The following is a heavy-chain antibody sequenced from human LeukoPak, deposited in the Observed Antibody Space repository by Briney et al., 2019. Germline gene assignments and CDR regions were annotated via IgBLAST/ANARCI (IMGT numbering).Heavy chain of an antibody. Sequence: PGGSLRLSCAASGFTVSSTYMSWVRQAPGKGLEWVSVIYSGGNTYYADSVKGRFTISRDNSKNTLYLQMNSLRAEDTAVYYCARETYLNYYDSSGYFDYWGQGTLVTVSS. V-gene: IGHV3-53*01. J-gene: IGHJ4*02. CDR3: ARETYLNYYDSSGYFDY. CDR1: GFTVSSTY. D-gene: IGHD3-22*01. CDR2: IYSGGNT.